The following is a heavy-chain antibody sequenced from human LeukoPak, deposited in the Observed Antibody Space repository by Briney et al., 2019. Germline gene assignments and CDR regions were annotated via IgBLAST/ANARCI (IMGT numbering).Heavy chain of an antibody. CDR3: VRGGRGDIVVVPAAHPEGNWFDP. V-gene: IGHV4-34*01. CDR2: INHSGST. D-gene: IGHD2-2*01. Sequence: SETLSLTCAVYGGSFSGYYWSWIRQPPGKGLEWIGEINHSGSTNYNPSLKSRVTISVDTSKNQFSLKLSSVTAADTAVYYCVRGGRGDIVVVPAAHPEGNWFDPWGQGTLVTVSS. J-gene: IGHJ5*02. CDR1: GGSFSGYY.